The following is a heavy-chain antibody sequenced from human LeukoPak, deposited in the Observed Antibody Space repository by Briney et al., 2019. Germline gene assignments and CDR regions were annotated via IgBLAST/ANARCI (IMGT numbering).Heavy chain of an antibody. CDR1: GFTLSSYG. V-gene: IGHV3-30*03. Sequence: PGGSLRLSCAASGFTLSSYGMHWVRQAPGKGLEWVAVISSDGGNKYYADSVKGRFTISRDNSKNTLYLQMGSLTAEDTAIYYCATSGSGYPYYWGQGTLVTVSS. D-gene: IGHD3-3*01. J-gene: IGHJ4*02. CDR2: ISSDGGNK. CDR3: ATSGSGYPYY.